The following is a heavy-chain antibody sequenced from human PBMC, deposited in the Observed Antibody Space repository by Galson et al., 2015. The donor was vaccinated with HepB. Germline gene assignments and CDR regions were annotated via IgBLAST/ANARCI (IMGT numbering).Heavy chain of an antibody. V-gene: IGHV3-23*01. CDR3: AKDGVDIVVVTAIQGSNWFDP. J-gene: IGHJ5*02. CDR1: GFTFSSYA. CDR2: ISGSGGST. Sequence: SLRLSCAASGFTFSSYAMSWVRQAPGKGLEWVSAISGSGGSTYYADSVKGRFTISRDNSKNTLYLQMNSLRAEDTAVYYCAKDGVDIVVVTAIQGSNWFDPWGQGTLVTVSS. D-gene: IGHD2-21*02.